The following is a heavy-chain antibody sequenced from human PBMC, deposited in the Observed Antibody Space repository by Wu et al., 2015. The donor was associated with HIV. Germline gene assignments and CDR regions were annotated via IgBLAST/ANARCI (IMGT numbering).Heavy chain of an antibody. Sequence: QVQLVQSGSEVKKSGASVNVSCKASGYTFTDYYLHWVRQAPGQGLQWMGWINPESGDTNYAQTFKGRITMTRDTSINTAYMVLTGLKSNDTALYFCARDWQFHVIFDDYYIDVWGQRDHGHRLL. CDR3: ARDWQFHVIFDDYYIDV. CDR1: GYTFTDYY. CDR2: INPESGDT. D-gene: IGHD3-3*02. J-gene: IGHJ6*03. V-gene: IGHV1-2*02.